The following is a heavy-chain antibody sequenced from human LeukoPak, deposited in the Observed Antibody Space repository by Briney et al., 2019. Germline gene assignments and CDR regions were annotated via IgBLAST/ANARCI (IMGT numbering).Heavy chain of an antibody. Sequence: PSETLSLTCSVSGDSLSSYYWSCIRQPAGKGLEWIGRIYPSGSTNYNPSLKSRVTMSVDTSKNHFSLKLSSVTAADTAVYYCARGPYRSGWYSFDYWGQGTLVTVSS. J-gene: IGHJ4*02. D-gene: IGHD6-19*01. CDR1: GDSLSSYY. CDR2: IYPSGST. V-gene: IGHV4-4*07. CDR3: ARGPYRSGWYSFDY.